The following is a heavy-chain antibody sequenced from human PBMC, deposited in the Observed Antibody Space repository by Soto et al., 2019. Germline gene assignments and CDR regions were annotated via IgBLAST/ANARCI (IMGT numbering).Heavy chain of an antibody. V-gene: IGHV4-30-4*08. J-gene: IGHJ4*02. Sequence: PSETLSLTCTVSGGSINSDYYHWTWIRQSPGKGLEWIGYIHHSGAILYNPSFKSRLTISVDTSKNQFSLQLSSVTAADTAVYYCARHPRPEPADPYYFDHWGQGTLATVSS. CDR1: GGSINSDYYH. CDR3: ARHPRPEPADPYYFDH. CDR2: IHHSGAI. D-gene: IGHD2-2*01.